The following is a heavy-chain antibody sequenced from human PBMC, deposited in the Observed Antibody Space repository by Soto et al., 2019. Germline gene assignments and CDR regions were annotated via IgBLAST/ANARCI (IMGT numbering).Heavy chain of an antibody. Sequence: SETLSLTCAVYGGSFSGYYWSWIRQPPGKGLEWIGEINHSGSTNYNPSLKSRVTISVDTSKNQFSLKLSSVTAADTAVYYCARGFRVAFPVYYYYGMDVWGQGPTVTVSS. CDR1: GGSFSGYY. D-gene: IGHD3-3*01. J-gene: IGHJ6*02. CDR2: INHSGST. CDR3: ARGFRVAFPVYYYYGMDV. V-gene: IGHV4-34*01.